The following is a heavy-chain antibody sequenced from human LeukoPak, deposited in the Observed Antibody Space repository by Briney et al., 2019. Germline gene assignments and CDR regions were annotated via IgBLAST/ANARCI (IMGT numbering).Heavy chain of an antibody. CDR1: GYTFTGYY. J-gene: IGHJ6*03. D-gene: IGHD6-25*01. V-gene: IGHV1-2*02. CDR3: AGGPYYYYYMDV. Sequence: ASVKVSCKTSGYTFTGYYMHWVRQTPGQGLEWMGWINPNSGGTNYAQKFQGRVTMTRDTSISTAYMELSRLRSDDTAVYYCAGGPYYYYYMDVWGKGTTVTVSS. CDR2: INPNSGGT.